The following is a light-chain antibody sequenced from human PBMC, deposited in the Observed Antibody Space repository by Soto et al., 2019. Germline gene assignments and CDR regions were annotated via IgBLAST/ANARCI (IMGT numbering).Light chain of an antibody. V-gene: IGKV3-20*01. J-gene: IGKJ2*01. CDR2: DVS. CDR3: QQYDDSIYT. Sequence: EVVLAQSPGTLSLSPGERATLSCRTTHIVRRSSLAWYQQIPGQPPRLLIYDVSIRAPGIPDRFSGSGSGTDFTLTISSLEPEDFAVYYCQQYDDSIYTFGQGTKLQIK. CDR1: HIVRRSS.